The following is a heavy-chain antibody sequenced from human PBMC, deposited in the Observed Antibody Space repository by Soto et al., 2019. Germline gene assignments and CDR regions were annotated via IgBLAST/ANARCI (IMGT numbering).Heavy chain of an antibody. V-gene: IGHV4-31*03. Sequence: QVQLQESGPGLVKPSQTLSLTCTVSGGSISSGGYYWSWIRQHPVKGLEWIGYIYYSGSTYYNPSPKSRVTLSVDTSKNQFSLKLSSVTAADTAVYYCARDTAPDQNIVATIGWFDPWGQGTLVTVSS. J-gene: IGHJ5*02. CDR3: ARDTAPDQNIVATIGWFDP. CDR2: IYYSGST. D-gene: IGHD5-12*01. CDR1: GGSISSGGYY.